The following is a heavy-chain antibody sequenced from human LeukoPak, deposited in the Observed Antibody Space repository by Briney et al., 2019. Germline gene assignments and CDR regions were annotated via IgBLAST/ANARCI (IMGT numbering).Heavy chain of an antibody. CDR2: TYYRSKRYN. D-gene: IGHD3-10*01. Sequence: SQTLSLTCAISGDSVSSNIVAWHWIRQSPSRGLEWLGRTYYRSKRYNDYAVSVKSRISINTDTSKDQFSLHLNSVTPEDTAIYYCAKDGPGLGTVDYWGQGTLVTVSS. CDR1: GDSVSSNIVA. J-gene: IGHJ4*02. V-gene: IGHV6-1*01. CDR3: AKDGPGLGTVDY.